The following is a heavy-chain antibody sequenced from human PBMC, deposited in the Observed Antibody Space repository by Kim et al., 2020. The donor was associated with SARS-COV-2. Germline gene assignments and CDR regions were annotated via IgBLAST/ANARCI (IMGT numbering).Heavy chain of an antibody. Sequence: VKGRFTISRDNSKNTLYLQMNSLRAEDTAVYYCAKAGVRTGNSYGYYFDYWGQGTLVTVSS. V-gene: IGHV3-23*01. D-gene: IGHD5-18*01. CDR3: AKAGVRTGNSYGYYFDY. J-gene: IGHJ4*02.